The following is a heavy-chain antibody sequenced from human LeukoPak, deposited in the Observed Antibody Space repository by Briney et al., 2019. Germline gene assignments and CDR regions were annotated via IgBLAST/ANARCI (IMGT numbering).Heavy chain of an antibody. V-gene: IGHV4-59*01. CDR2: IYYSGST. D-gene: IGHD6-13*01. J-gene: IGHJ5*02. CDR1: GGSISTYY. CDR3: ARGSSSWYTDVGPHWFDP. Sequence: PSETLSLTCTVSGGSISTYYWSWIRQPPGKGLEWIVYIYYSGSTNYNPSLKSRVTISVDTSKNQFSLKLSSVTAADTAVYYCARGSSSWYTDVGPHWFDPWGQGTLVTVSS.